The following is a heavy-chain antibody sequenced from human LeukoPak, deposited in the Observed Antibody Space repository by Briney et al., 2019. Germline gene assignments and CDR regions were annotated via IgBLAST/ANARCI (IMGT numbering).Heavy chain of an antibody. V-gene: IGHV3-48*03. CDR1: GFTFSSYE. Sequence: GGSLRLSCAASGFTFSSYEMNWVRQAPGKGLEWVSYISSSGSTIYYADSVKGRFTISRDNAKNSLYLQMNSLRAEDTALYYCAMFKYGAASNWFDPWGQGTLVTVSS. J-gene: IGHJ5*02. CDR2: ISSSGSTI. D-gene: IGHD3-10*02. CDR3: AMFKYGAASNWFDP.